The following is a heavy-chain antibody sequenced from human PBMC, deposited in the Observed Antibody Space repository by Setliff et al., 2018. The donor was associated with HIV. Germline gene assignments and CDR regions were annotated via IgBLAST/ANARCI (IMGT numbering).Heavy chain of an antibody. CDR3: ARERQWLERDYFDY. CDR1: GDSISSGYY. D-gene: IGHD6-19*01. Sequence: SETLSLTCTVSGDSISSGYYWGWIRQPPGKGLEWIGSIYHSGSTYYNPSLKSRVTISVDTSKNQFSLKLSSVTAADTAVYYCARERQWLERDYFDYWGQGTLVTVSS. J-gene: IGHJ4*02. V-gene: IGHV4-38-2*02. CDR2: IYHSGST.